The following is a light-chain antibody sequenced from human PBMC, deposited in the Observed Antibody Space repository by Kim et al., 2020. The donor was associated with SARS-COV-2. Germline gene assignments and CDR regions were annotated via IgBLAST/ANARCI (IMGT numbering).Light chain of an antibody. CDR3: QQYDSYPWT. CDR1: QSISSW. J-gene: IGKJ1*01. CDR2: KAS. V-gene: IGKV1-5*03. Sequence: DIQMTQSPSTLSASVGDRVTITCRASQSISSWLAWYQQKPGKAPKILIYKASSLESGVPSRFSGSGSGTEFTLTVSSLQPDDFATYYCQQYDSYPWTFVQGTKVDIK.